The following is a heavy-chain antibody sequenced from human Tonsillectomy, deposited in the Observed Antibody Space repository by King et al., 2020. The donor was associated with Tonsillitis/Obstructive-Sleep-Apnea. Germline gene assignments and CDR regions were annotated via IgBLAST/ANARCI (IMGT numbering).Heavy chain of an antibody. V-gene: IGHV1-69*01. J-gene: IGHJ3*02. CDR2: IIPIFGSA. D-gene: IGHD3-16*01. CDR3: AREGRDMTSFGRPIVQFSGFDI. Sequence: VQLVQSGAEVKKPGSSVKVSCKASGGNFSNYAISWVRQAPGQGLEWMGGIIPIFGSANYAQKFQDRVTITADESTTTVYMELSSLRSEDTAVYYCAREGRDMTSFGRPIVQFSGFDIWGQGTMVIVSS. CDR1: GGNFSNYA.